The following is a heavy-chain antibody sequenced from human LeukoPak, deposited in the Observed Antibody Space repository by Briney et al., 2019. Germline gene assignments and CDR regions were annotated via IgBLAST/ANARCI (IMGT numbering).Heavy chain of an antibody. D-gene: IGHD7-27*01. V-gene: IGHV3-23*01. Sequence: GGSLRLSCAASGFTFTSYAMSWVRQAPGKGLEWVSGISGSGGTTYYADSVKGRFTISRDNSKNSLYLQMNSLRAEDTAVYYCTKGTTGSDYWGQGTLVTVSS. CDR1: GFTFTSYA. CDR3: TKGTTGSDY. J-gene: IGHJ4*02. CDR2: ISGSGGTT.